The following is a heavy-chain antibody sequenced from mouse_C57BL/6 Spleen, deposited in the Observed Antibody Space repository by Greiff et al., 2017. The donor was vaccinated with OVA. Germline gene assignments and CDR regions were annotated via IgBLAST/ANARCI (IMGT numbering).Heavy chain of an antibody. CDR3: ARQGITTVVATDFDY. V-gene: IGHV5-6*02. Sequence: EVMLVESGGDLVKPGGSLKLSCAASGFTFSSYGMSWVRQTPDKRLEWVATISSGGSYTYYPDSVKGRFTISRDNAKNTLYLQMSSLKSEDTAMYYCARQGITTVVATDFDYWGQGTTLTVSS. CDR1: GFTFSSYG. J-gene: IGHJ2*01. CDR2: ISSGGSYT. D-gene: IGHD1-1*01.